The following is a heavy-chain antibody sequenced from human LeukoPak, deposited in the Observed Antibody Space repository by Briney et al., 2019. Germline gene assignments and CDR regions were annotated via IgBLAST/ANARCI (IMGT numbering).Heavy chain of an antibody. V-gene: IGHV4-39*07. CDR2: IYYSGST. CDR3: ARDTEQQLYYFDY. J-gene: IGHJ4*02. CDR1: GGSISSSSYY. D-gene: IGHD6-13*01. Sequence: SETLSLTCTVSGGSISSSSYYWGWIRQPPGKGLEWIGSIYYSGSTYYNPSLKSRVTISVDTSKNQFSLKLSSVTAADTAVYYCARDTEQQLYYFDYWGQGTLVTVSS.